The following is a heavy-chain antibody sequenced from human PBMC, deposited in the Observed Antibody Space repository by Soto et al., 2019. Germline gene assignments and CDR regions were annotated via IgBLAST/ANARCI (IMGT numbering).Heavy chain of an antibody. CDR3: ASRQGYGDSWYFDL. D-gene: IGHD4-17*01. CDR1: GGSISSSPYY. CDR2: IYYSGTT. Sequence: QLQLQESGPGLVKPSETLSLTCTVSGGSISSSPYYWGWIRQPPGKGLEWIGNIYYSGTTYYNPSLKGRVTISVDTSKNQFSLRLSSVTAADTSVCYCASRQGYGDSWYFDLWGRGTLVTVSS. V-gene: IGHV4-39*01. J-gene: IGHJ2*01.